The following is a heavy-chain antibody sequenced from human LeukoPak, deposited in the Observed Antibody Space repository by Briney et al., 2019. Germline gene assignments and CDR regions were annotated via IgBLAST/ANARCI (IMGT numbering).Heavy chain of an antibody. V-gene: IGHV4-61*02. CDR2: IYPSGNT. CDR1: GESISSSRHY. CDR3: ARDGVVTMELDF. Sequence: KPSQTLSLTCSVSGESISSSRHYWSWIRQPAGQGLEWIGRIYPSGNTNYNPSLKSRATISLDTSKNQFSLNLKSVTAADTAMYYCARDGVVTMELDFWGQGTLVTVSS. D-gene: IGHD3-10*01. J-gene: IGHJ4*02.